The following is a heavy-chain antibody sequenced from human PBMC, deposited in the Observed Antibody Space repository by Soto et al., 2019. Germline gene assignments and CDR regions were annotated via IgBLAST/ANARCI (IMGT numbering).Heavy chain of an antibody. CDR1: GFTFSDHY. CDR3: ARGGGSSPFDY. J-gene: IGHJ4*02. D-gene: IGHD6-6*01. V-gene: IGHV3-11*01. CDR2: ISHGSLTI. Sequence: AGSLRLSCAASGFTFSDHYMAWFRQTPERGLEWLAYISHGSLTIYHARSVKDRFTISRDDATDSLYLQMNSLRVEDTAVYFCARGGGSSPFDYWGQGTVVTVSS.